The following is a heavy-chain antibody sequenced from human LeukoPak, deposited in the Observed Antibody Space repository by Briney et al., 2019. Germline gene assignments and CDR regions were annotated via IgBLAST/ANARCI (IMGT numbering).Heavy chain of an antibody. V-gene: IGHV4-61*01. Sequence: SEALSLTCTVSGDSVNSATFYWAWIRQSPGKGLELIGYTYNRGNTYYNPSLNSRVTISVDTSKNQFSLKLRSVTAADSAVYYCARDFWAATGAFEIWGQGASVTVSS. CDR3: ARDFWAATGAFEI. CDR1: GDSVNSATFY. D-gene: IGHD3/OR15-3a*01. J-gene: IGHJ3*02. CDR2: TYNRGNT.